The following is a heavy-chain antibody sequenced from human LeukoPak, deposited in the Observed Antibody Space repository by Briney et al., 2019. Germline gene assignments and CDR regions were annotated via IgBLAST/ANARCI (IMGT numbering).Heavy chain of an antibody. Sequence: ASVKVSCKASGYTFASYAMNWVREAPGQGLEWMGWINTNTGNPTYAQGLTGRFVFSLDTSVSTAYLQISSLKAEDTAVYYCAIWYCSGGRCYSNARTFDYWGQGTRVSVSS. CDR3: AIWYCSGGRCYSNARTFDY. V-gene: IGHV7-4-1*02. CDR1: GYTFASYA. CDR2: INTNTGNP. J-gene: IGHJ4*02. D-gene: IGHD2-15*01.